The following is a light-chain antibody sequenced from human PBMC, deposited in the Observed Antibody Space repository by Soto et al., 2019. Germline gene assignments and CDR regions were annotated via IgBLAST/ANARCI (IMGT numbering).Light chain of an antibody. V-gene: IGKV3-11*01. CDR2: DAS. J-gene: IGKJ3*01. CDR3: QQRSNWPRFPFT. Sequence: EIVLTQSPATLSLSPGERATLSCRASQSVSSYLAWYQQKPGQAPRLLIYDASNRATGIPARFSGSGSGTDFTLTISSLVPQDFAVYYCQQRSNWPRFPFTFGPATKVDIK. CDR1: QSVSSY.